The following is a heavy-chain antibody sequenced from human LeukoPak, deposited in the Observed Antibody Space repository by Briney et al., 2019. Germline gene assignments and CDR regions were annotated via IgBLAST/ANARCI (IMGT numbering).Heavy chain of an antibody. D-gene: IGHD2-2*01. Sequence: EASVKVSCKASGGTFSSYAISWVRQAPGQGLEWMGGIIPIFGTANYAQKFQGSVTITADESTRTAYMELSSLRSEDTAVYYCARDTRHRYCSSTSCYRGWLDPWGQGTLVTVSS. CDR1: GGTFSSYA. J-gene: IGHJ5*02. CDR2: IIPIFGTA. V-gene: IGHV1-69*13. CDR3: ARDTRHRYCSSTSCYRGWLDP.